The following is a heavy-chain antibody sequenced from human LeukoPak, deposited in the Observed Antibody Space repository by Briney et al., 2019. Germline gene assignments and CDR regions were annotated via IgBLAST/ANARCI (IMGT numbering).Heavy chain of an antibody. J-gene: IGHJ4*02. CDR3: ARVGGRDIVVVPAAIEFDY. CDR1: GFTFSSYS. CDR2: ISSSSSYI. D-gene: IGHD2-2*01. V-gene: IGHV3-21*01. Sequence: GGSLRLSCAASGFTFSSYSMNWVRQAPGKGLEWVSSISSSSSYIYYADSVKGRFTISRDNTKNSLYLQMNSLRAENTTVYYCARVGGRDIVVVPAAIEFDYWGQGTLVTVSS.